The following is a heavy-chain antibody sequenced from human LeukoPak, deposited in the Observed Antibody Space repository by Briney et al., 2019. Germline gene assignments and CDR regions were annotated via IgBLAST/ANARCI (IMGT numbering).Heavy chain of an antibody. CDR1: GGFISSYY. J-gene: IGHJ4*02. V-gene: IGHV4-59*08. CDR2: IYYSEST. Sequence: SETLSLTCTVSGGFISSYYWNWIRHPPGRGLEWIGYIYYSESTNYNPSLKSRVVISVDTSNNQFSLKLNSVTAADTAVYYCARGTMVGGLWFDYWGQGTLVTVSS. CDR3: ARGTMVGGLWFDY. D-gene: IGHD3-10*01.